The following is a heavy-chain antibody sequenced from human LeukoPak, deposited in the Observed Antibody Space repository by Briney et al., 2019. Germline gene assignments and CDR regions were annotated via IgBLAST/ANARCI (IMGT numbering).Heavy chain of an antibody. D-gene: IGHD6-19*01. CDR2: IIPIFGTA. J-gene: IGHJ5*02. CDR1: GGTFSSYA. V-gene: IGHV1-69*05. CDR3: ARSSRCPSGWYDEGNWFDP. Sequence: ASVKVSCKASGGTFSSYAISWVRQAPGQGLEWMGGIIPIFGTANYAQKFQGRVTITTDESTSTAYMELSSLRSEDTAVYYCARSSRCPSGWYDEGNWFDPWGQGTLVTVSS.